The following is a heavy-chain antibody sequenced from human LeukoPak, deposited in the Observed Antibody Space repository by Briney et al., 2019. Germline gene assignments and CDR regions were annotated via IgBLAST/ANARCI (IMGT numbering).Heavy chain of an antibody. Sequence: ASVKVSCKASGYTFTGYYMHWVRQAPGQGLEWMGWINPNSGGTNYAQKFQGRVTMTRDTSISTAYMELSRLRSDDTAVYYCARDEWRGVPYGDYDYWGQGTLVTVSS. CDR1: GYTFTGYY. CDR2: INPNSGGT. D-gene: IGHD4-17*01. J-gene: IGHJ4*02. V-gene: IGHV1-2*02. CDR3: ARDEWRGVPYGDYDY.